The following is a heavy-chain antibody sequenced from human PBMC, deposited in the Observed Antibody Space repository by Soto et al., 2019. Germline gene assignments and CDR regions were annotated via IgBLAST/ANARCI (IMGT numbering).Heavy chain of an antibody. CDR3: ARREIQGPIDY. D-gene: IGHD1-26*01. V-gene: IGHV4-28*01. CDR2: IYYSGTT. CDR1: GYSISSSNW. J-gene: IGHJ4*02. Sequence: SEPLSLTCAVSGYSISSSNWWGWIRQPPGKGLEWIGYIYYSGTTYYNPSLKSRVTMSVDTSKSQFPLKLTSVTAVDTAVYYCARREIQGPIDYWGQGTLVTVS.